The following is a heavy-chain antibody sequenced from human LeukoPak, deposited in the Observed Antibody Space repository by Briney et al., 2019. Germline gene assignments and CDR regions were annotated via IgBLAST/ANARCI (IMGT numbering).Heavy chain of an antibody. V-gene: IGHV3-9*01. CDR2: ISWNSGSI. CDR3: AKSYDDILTGFDY. J-gene: IGHJ4*02. D-gene: IGHD3-9*01. CDR1: GFTFDDYA. Sequence: GRSLRLSCAASGFTFDDYAMHWVRQAPGKGLEWVSGISWNSGSIGYADSVKGRFTISRDNAKNSLYLQMNSLRAKDTALYYCAKSYDDILTGFDYWGQGTLVTVSS.